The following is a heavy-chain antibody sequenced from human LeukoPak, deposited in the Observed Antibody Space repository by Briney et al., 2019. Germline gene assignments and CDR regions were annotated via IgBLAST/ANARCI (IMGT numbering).Heavy chain of an antibody. CDR3: AKISCIAVAGNVDY. D-gene: IGHD6-19*01. CDR2: ISGSGGST. Sequence: GGSLRLSCAASGFTFSSYAMSWVRQAPGKGLEWVSAISGSGGSTYYADSVKGRFTISRDNSKNTLYLQMNSLRAEDTAVYYCAKISCIAVAGNVDYWGQGTLVTVSS. J-gene: IGHJ4*02. V-gene: IGHV3-23*01. CDR1: GFTFSSYA.